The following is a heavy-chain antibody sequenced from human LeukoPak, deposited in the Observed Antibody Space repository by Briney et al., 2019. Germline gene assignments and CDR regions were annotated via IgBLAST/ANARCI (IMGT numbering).Heavy chain of an antibody. CDR1: GFTFSRYG. V-gene: IGHV3-23*01. J-gene: IGHJ4*02. Sequence: GRSLRLSCAASGFTFSRYGINWVRQAPGKGLEWVSGISPSGGDTPYADSVKGRFTISRDNSKNTLYLQMNSLRAEDTAVYYCAKKNSGLNPFDHWGQGTLVTVSS. CDR3: AKKNSGLNPFDH. D-gene: IGHD4-23*01. CDR2: ISPSGGDT.